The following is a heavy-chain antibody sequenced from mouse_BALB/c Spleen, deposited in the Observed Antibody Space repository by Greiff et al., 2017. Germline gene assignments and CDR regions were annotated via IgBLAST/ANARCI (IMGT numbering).Heavy chain of an antibody. CDR2: ISYSGST. J-gene: IGHJ2*01. CDR1: GYSITSDYA. V-gene: IGHV3-2*02. D-gene: IGHD4-1*01. CDR3: ARSDWNEYYVDY. Sequence: EVQLQESGPGLVKPSQSLSLTCTVTGYSITSDYAWNWFRQFPGNKLEWMGYISYSGSTSYNPSLKSRISITRDTSKNQFFLQLNSVTTEDTATYYCARSDWNEYYVDYWGQGTTLTVTS.